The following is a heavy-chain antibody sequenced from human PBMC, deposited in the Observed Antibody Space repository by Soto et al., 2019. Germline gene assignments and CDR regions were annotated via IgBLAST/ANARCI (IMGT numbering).Heavy chain of an antibody. CDR3: ARREVDFDY. CDR2: INHSGST. J-gene: IGHJ4*02. CDR1: GGSFSGYY. D-gene: IGHD1-26*01. Sequence: SETLSLTCAVYGGSFSGYYWSWIRQPPGKGLEWIGEINHSGSTNYNPSLKSRVTISVDTSKNQFSLKLSSVTAADTAVYYCARREVDFDYWGQGTLVTVSS. V-gene: IGHV4-34*01.